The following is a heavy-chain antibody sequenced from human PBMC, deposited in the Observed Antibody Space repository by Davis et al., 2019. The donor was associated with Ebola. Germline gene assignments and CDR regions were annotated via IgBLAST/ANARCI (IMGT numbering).Heavy chain of an antibody. J-gene: IGHJ2*01. D-gene: IGHD3-16*01. V-gene: IGHV4-59*12. CDR3: ARDGGRHWDFDL. CDR1: GGSISSYY. Sequence: MPSETLSLTCTVSGGSISSYYWRWLRQPPGKGLEWIGEINHSGSTYYNPSLKSRVTISVDTSKNQFSLKLSSVTAADTAVYYCARDGGRHWDFDLWGRGTLVTVSS. CDR2: INHSGST.